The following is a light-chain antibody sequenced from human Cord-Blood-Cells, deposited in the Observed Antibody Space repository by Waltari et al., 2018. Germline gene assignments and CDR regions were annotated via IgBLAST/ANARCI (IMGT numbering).Light chain of an antibody. CDR3: SSYTSSSTYV. J-gene: IGLJ1*01. V-gene: IGLV2-14*01. CDR1: SSDVGGYNY. Sequence: QSALTQPASVSGSPGQSITISCTGTSSDVGGYNYVSWYQQHPGKAPKLMIYDVSKRPSGVSNRLSGSKPGNTASLTISGLQAEDEADYYCSSYTSSSTYVFGTGTKVTVL. CDR2: DVS.